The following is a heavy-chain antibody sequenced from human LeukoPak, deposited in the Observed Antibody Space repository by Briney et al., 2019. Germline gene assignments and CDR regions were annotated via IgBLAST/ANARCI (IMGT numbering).Heavy chain of an antibody. D-gene: IGHD3-22*01. J-gene: IGHJ4*02. CDR3: AKDPENYYDSSGYHY. CDR1: GFTFSSYA. V-gene: IGHV3-23*01. CDR2: ISGSGGST. Sequence: PGGSLRLSCAASGFTFSSYAMSWVRQAPGKGLEWVSAISGSGGSTCYADSVKGRFTISRDNSKNTLYLQMNSLRAEDTAVYYCAKDPENYYDSSGYHYWGQGTLVTVSS.